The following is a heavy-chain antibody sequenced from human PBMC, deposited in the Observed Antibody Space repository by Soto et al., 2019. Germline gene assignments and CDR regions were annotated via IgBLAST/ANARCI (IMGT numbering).Heavy chain of an antibody. CDR2: INPSGGST. Sequence: GASVKVSCKASGYTFTSYYMHWVRQAPGQGLEWMGIINPSGGSTSYAQKFQGRVTMTRDTSTSTVYMELSSLRSEDTAVYYCARDLFSGYYDSSGYSFFEYYFDYWGRGTLVTVSS. CDR3: ARDLFSGYYDSSGYSFFEYYFDY. V-gene: IGHV1-46*01. J-gene: IGHJ4*02. CDR1: GYTFTSYY. D-gene: IGHD3-22*01.